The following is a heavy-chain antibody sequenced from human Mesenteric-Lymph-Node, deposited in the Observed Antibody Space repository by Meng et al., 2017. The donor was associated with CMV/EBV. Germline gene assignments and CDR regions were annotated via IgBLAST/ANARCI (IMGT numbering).Heavy chain of an antibody. CDR1: GFTFSDAW. CDR3: AAGTGMTDSDY. J-gene: IGHJ4*02. Sequence: GESLKISCAASGFTFSDAWMTWVRQAPGKGLEWVGRIKRTSDGGATDFGASVKGRFTISRDDSKNTLYLEMSGLKIDDTGIYYCAAGTGMTDSDYWGQGTLVTVSS. CDR2: IKRTSDGGAT. V-gene: IGHV3-15*01. D-gene: IGHD1-1*01.